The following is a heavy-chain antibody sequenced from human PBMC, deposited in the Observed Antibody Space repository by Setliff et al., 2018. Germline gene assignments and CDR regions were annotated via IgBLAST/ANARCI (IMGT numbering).Heavy chain of an antibody. Sequence: PSETLSLTCGASGGSFSDYYWSWIRQTPGKGLEWIGEINHSGSTKCNPSLKSRVTISVDTSKNQFSLKLSSVTAADTAVYYCARAISGWYSAFYYYMDVWGKGTTVTVSS. J-gene: IGHJ6*03. D-gene: IGHD6-19*01. CDR1: GGSFSDYY. V-gene: IGHV4-34*01. CDR3: ARAISGWYSAFYYYMDV. CDR2: INHSGST.